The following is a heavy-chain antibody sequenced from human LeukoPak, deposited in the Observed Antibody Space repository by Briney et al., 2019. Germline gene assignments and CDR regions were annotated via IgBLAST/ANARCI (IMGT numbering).Heavy chain of an antibody. J-gene: IGHJ4*02. CDR1: GFTFSSYA. CDR3: ASPEYSDY. CDR2: ISGSGGST. V-gene: IGHV3-23*01. Sequence: GGSLRLSCAASGFTFSSYAMGWVRQAPGKGLEWVSTISGSGGSTYYADSVKGHFTISRDNSKNTLYLQMNGLRAEDTAVYYCASPEYSDYWGQGTLVTVSS.